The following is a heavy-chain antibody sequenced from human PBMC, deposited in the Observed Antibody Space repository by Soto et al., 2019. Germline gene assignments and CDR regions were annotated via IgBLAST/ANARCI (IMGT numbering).Heavy chain of an antibody. CDR3: ALDQDSSAFNWLDT. CDR1: GGSISSYY. CDR2: IYYSGST. Sequence: SETLSLTCTVSGGSISSYYWSWIRQPPGKGLEWIGYIYYSGSTNYNPSLKSRVTISVDTSKNQFSLKLSSVTAADTAVYYCALDQDSSAFNWLDTWGQGTLVNRLL. J-gene: IGHJ5*02. D-gene: IGHD3-22*01. V-gene: IGHV4-59*01.